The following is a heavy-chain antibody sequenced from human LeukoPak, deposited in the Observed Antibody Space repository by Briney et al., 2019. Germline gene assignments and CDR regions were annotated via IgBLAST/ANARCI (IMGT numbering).Heavy chain of an antibody. D-gene: IGHD2/OR15-2a*01. CDR3: AKDHSFYDAFDI. CDR1: GFTFDDYA. J-gene: IGHJ3*02. Sequence: GGSLRLSCAASGFTFDDYAMHWVRQAPGKGLEWVSGISWNSGSIGYADSVKGRFTISRDNAKNSLYLQMNSLRAEDTALYYCAKDHSFYDAFDIWGQGTMVTVSS. V-gene: IGHV3-9*01. CDR2: ISWNSGSI.